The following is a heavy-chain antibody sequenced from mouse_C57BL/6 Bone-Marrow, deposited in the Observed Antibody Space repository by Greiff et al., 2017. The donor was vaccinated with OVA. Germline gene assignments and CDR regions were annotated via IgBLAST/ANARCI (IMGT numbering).Heavy chain of an antibody. CDR2: IDPSDSYT. Sequence: VQLQQSGAELVMPGASVKLSCKASGCTFTSYWMHWVKQRPGQGLEWIGEIDPSDSYTNYNQKFKGKSTLTVDKSSSTAYMQLSSLTSEDSAVYYCAREDGYGSSPDWYFDVWGTGTTVTVSS. D-gene: IGHD1-1*01. CDR3: AREDGYGSSPDWYFDV. V-gene: IGHV1-69*01. CDR1: GCTFTSYW. J-gene: IGHJ1*03.